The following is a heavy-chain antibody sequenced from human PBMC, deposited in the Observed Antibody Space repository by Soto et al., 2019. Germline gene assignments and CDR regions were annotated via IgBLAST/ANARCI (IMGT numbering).Heavy chain of an antibody. J-gene: IGHJ6*02. CDR2: INPNSGGT. CDR3: ARSLTEGYCTITGCYTRPLYGMDV. D-gene: IGHD2-2*02. Sequence: GASVKVSCKASGYTFSGYYIHWLRQAPGQGLGWMGWINPNSGGTNYAQKFRGRVTVTRDTPTSTAYMELSRLTSDDTAVYYCARSLTEGYCTITGCYTRPLYGMDVWGQGTTVTVSS. V-gene: IGHV1-2*02. CDR1: GYTFSGYY.